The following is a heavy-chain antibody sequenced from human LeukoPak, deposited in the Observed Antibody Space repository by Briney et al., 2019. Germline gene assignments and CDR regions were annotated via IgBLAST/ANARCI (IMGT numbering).Heavy chain of an antibody. D-gene: IGHD3-16*01. Sequence: GGSLRLSCAASGFTFSSYWMNWARQAPGKGLEWVASINHNGNVNYYVDSVKGRFTISRNNAKSSLYLQMSNLRAEDTAVYFCARGGGLDVWGQGATVTVSS. J-gene: IGHJ6*02. CDR1: GFTFSSYW. CDR2: INHNGNVN. V-gene: IGHV3-7*03. CDR3: ARGGGLDV.